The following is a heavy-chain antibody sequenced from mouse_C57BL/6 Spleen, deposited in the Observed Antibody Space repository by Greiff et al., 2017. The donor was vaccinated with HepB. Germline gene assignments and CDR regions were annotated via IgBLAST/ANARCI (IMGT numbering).Heavy chain of an antibody. CDR2: IDPSDSYT. V-gene: IGHV1-69*01. CDR3: ARGDDYDMDGEGMDY. D-gene: IGHD2-4*01. J-gene: IGHJ4*01. CDR1: GYTFTSYW. Sequence: VQLQQPGAELVMPGASVKLSCKASGYTFTSYWMHWVKQRPGQGLEWIGEIDPSDSYTNYNQKFKGKSTLTVDKSTSTAYMQLSSLTSEDSAVYYCARGDDYDMDGEGMDYWGQGTSVTVSS.